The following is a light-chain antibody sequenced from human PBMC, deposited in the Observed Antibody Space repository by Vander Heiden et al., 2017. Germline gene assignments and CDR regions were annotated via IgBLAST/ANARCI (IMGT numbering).Light chain of an antibody. Sequence: QSALTQPPSASGSPGQSVTISCTGTSSCVGGYNFVSWYQQHPGKAPKLMIYEVTKRPSGVPDRFSGSKSGNTASLTVSGLQAEDEADYYCSSYAGSSTYVFGIGTKVTVL. CDR3: SSYAGSSTYV. CDR1: SSCVGGYNF. CDR2: EVT. V-gene: IGLV2-8*01. J-gene: IGLJ1*01.